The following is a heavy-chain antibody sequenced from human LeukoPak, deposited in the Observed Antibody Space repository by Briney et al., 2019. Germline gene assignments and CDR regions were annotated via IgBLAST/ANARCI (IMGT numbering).Heavy chain of an antibody. CDR3: ARYVVYGSGKYYFDY. D-gene: IGHD3-10*01. Sequence: PSETLSLTCTVSGGSVSSGPYFWSWIRQPPGQELEWIASINYGGTTYYNPSLKSRVTISVDTSKNQFSLRLTSVTAADTAVYLCARYVVYGSGKYYFDYWGQGSLVSVSS. J-gene: IGHJ4*02. CDR1: GGSVSSGPYF. V-gene: IGHV4-39*01. CDR2: INYGGTT.